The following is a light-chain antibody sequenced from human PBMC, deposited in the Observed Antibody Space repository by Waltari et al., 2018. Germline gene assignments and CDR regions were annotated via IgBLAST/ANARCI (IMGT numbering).Light chain of an antibody. J-gene: IGLJ3*02. V-gene: IGLV2-14*01. Sequence: QSALTQPASVSGSPGQSITISGTGTSRDVGGYNSVSWYQQHPGKAPQLMIYEVGNRPSGVSNRFSGSKSGNTASLTISGLQAEDDADYYCSSYTSSSTQVFGGGTKLTVL. CDR1: SRDVGGYNS. CDR3: SSYTSSSTQV. CDR2: EVG.